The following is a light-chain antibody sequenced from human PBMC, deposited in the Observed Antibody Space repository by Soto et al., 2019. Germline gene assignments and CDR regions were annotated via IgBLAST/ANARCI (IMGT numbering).Light chain of an antibody. CDR2: WAA. Sequence: DIVMTQSPDYLAVSLGERATINCKSSQTVLYSSNNKNYLAWYQQKPGQPPKDLIYWAATRESGVPDRFSGSGSGTDFTLTISSLQAEDVAVYYCQQYYSTVSFGGGTKVEIK. J-gene: IGKJ4*01. CDR1: QTVLYSSNNKNY. V-gene: IGKV4-1*01. CDR3: QQYYSTVS.